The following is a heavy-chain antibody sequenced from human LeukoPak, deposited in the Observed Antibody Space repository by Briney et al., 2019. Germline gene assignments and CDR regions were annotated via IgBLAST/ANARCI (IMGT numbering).Heavy chain of an antibody. D-gene: IGHD3-10*01. Sequence: QAGGSLRLSCAASGFNFRGYGMHWVRQAPGKGLEWVTFIHYDGRNQYYADSVKGRFTISRDNSKNTLYLQMNSLRAEDTAVYYCAKNGHGSGSYYPRTKYYFDYWGQGTLVTVSS. CDR2: IHYDGRNQ. CDR1: GFNFRGYG. V-gene: IGHV3-30*02. J-gene: IGHJ4*02. CDR3: AKNGHGSGSYYPRTKYYFDY.